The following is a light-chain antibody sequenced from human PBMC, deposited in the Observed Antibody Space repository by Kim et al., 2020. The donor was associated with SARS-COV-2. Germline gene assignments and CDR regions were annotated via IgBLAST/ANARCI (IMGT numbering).Light chain of an antibody. V-gene: IGLV3-21*04. CDR2: YDS. CDR1: SMGSRS. Sequence: PETTAGITWGANSMGSRSVHWYQQKPGQAPVLVISYDSDRPSGIPERFSGSNSGNTATLTINRVETEDEADYYCQVWDSSSDHRVVFGGGTQLTVL. J-gene: IGLJ2*01. CDR3: QVWDSSSDHRVV.